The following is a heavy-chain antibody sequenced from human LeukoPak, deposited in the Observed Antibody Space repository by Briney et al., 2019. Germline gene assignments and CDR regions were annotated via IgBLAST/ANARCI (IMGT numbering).Heavy chain of an antibody. CDR1: GFTFSSYA. Sequence: GGSLRLSCAASGFTFSSYAMSWVRQAPGKGLEWVSAISGSGGSTYYADSVRGRFTISRDNSKNTLYLQMNSLRAEDTAVYYCAKVPWDDFWSRGYYSDYWGQGTLVTVSS. CDR2: ISGSGGST. CDR3: AKVPWDDFWSRGYYSDY. D-gene: IGHD3-3*01. V-gene: IGHV3-23*01. J-gene: IGHJ4*02.